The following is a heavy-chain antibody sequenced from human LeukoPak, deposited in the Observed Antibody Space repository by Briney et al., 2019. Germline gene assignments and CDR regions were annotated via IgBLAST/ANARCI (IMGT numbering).Heavy chain of an antibody. D-gene: IGHD3-22*01. Sequence: HPGGSLRLSCAAFGFTFSSYAMSWVRQAPGKGLEWVSAISGSGGSTYYADSVKGRFTISRDNAKNTLYLQMNSLRAEDTAVYYCAKDSQTRYYYDSSGYYPFDYWGQGTLVTVSS. J-gene: IGHJ4*02. V-gene: IGHV3-23*01. CDR1: GFTFSSYA. CDR2: ISGSGGST. CDR3: AKDSQTRYYYDSSGYYPFDY.